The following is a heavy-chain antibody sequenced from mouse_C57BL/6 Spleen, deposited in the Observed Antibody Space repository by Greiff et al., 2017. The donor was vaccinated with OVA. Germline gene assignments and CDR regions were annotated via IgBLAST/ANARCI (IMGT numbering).Heavy chain of an antibody. D-gene: IGHD1-1*01. CDR1: GFSLTSYG. Sequence: VKLMESGPGLVQPSQSLSITCTVSGFSLTSYGVHWVRQSPGKGLEWLGVIWSGGSTDYNAAFISRLSISKDNSKSQVFFKMNSLQADDTAIYYCASITTVVTLYAMDYWGQGTSVTVSS. CDR2: IWSGGST. V-gene: IGHV2-2*01. CDR3: ASITTVVTLYAMDY. J-gene: IGHJ4*01.